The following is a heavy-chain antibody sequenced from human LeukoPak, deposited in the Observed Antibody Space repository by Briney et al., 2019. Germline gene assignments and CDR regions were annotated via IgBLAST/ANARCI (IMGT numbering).Heavy chain of an antibody. CDR3: ARVSPQPLIRYYYMDV. CDR2: SYYTGST. D-gene: IGHD3-10*01. Sequence: PSETLSLTCTVSGASIATYYWSWIRQPPGKGLEWIGYSYYTGSTNYNPSLNSRVTISVDTSKRQFSLKLSSVTAADTAVYYCARVSPQPLIRYYYMDVWGKGTTVTVSS. J-gene: IGHJ6*03. V-gene: IGHV4-59*01. CDR1: GASIATYY.